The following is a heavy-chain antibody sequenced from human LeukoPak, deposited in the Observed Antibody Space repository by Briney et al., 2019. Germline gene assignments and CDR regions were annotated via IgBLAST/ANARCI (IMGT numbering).Heavy chain of an antibody. CDR1: GFTFSSYS. CDR3: ARDLSVRGVIPNYFDY. J-gene: IGHJ4*02. Sequence: GGSLRLSYAASGFTFSSYSMNWVRQAPGKGLEWVSYISSSSSTIYYADSVKGRFTISRDNAKNSLYLQMNSLRDEDTAVYYCARDLSVRGVIPNYFDYWGQGTLVTVSS. V-gene: IGHV3-48*02. D-gene: IGHD3-10*01. CDR2: ISSSSSTI.